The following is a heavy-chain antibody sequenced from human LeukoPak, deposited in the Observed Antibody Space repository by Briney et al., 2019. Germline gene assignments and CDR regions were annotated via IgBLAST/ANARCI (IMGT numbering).Heavy chain of an antibody. CDR1: GGSFSGYY. V-gene: IGHV4-34*01. Sequence: PSETLSLTCAVYGGSFSGYYWSWIRQPPGKGLEWIGEINHSGSTNYNPSLKSRVTISVDTSKNQFSLKLSSVTAADTAVYYCARENSYYDSSGYYYGSGYFDYWGQGTLVTVSS. D-gene: IGHD3-22*01. J-gene: IGHJ4*02. CDR3: ARENSYYDSSGYYYGSGYFDY. CDR2: INHSGST.